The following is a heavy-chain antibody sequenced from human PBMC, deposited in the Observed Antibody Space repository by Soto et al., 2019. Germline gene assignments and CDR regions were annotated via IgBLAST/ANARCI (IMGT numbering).Heavy chain of an antibody. Sequence: QVQLQESGPGLVKPSQTLSLACTVSGGSVGSGEYYYSWIRQPPGKGLEWIGYIYDSWITNYTPSLQCRVTMALDRSNNQVSLKLRSVTDADTADYFCARDVAHGYTENVWCQGTMVTVSS. CDR3: ARDVAHGYTENV. V-gene: IGHV4-30-4*01. D-gene: IGHD5-18*01. J-gene: IGHJ3*01. CDR2: IYDSWIT. CDR1: GGSVGSGEYY.